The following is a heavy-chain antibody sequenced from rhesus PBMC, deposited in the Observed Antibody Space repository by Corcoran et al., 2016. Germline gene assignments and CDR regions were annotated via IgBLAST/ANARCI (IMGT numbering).Heavy chain of an antibody. CDR2: IESNGDTT. J-gene: IGHJ4*01. CDR1: GFTFCNYG. V-gene: IGHV3-22*01. Sequence: EVQLVESGGGLVQPGGSLRLSCVASGFTFCNYGFHWVRQAPGKGLQWVSAIESNGDTTLYIHSVKGRFTISRENAKNTLYLRVDSLKVDDTAVYYCARGASGAGDYWGQGVLVTVSS. D-gene: IGHD6-31*01. CDR3: ARGASGAGDY.